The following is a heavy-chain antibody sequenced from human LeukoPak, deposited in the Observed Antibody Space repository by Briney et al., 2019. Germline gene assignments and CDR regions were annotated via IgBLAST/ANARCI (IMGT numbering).Heavy chain of an antibody. Sequence: GGSLRLSCSASGFTSSSYAMHWVRQAPGKGLEYVSAISSDGDSTYNADSVKGRFTISRDNSKNTLYLQMSSLRTEDTAVYYCAKDLGLRAYHYYGMDVWGQGTTVTVSS. CDR3: AKDLGLRAYHYYGMDV. CDR1: GFTSSSYA. V-gene: IGHV3-64D*09. CDR2: ISSDGDST. J-gene: IGHJ6*02. D-gene: IGHD3-10*01.